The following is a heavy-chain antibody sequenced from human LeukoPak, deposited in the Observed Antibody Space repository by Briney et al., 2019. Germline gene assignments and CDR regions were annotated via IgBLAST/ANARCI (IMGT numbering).Heavy chain of an antibody. J-gene: IGHJ4*02. Sequence: GESLKISCKGSGYKFNAYWIAWVRQMPGKGLEWMGMIYPGDSDTTDTRYNPSFQGQVTISADKSISTASLLWSSLRASDTAMYYCVRHGLGTSWFNFDYWGQGTLVTVSS. D-gene: IGHD6-13*01. V-gene: IGHV5-51*01. CDR2: IYPGDSDTTDT. CDR1: GYKFNAYW. CDR3: VRHGLGTSWFNFDY.